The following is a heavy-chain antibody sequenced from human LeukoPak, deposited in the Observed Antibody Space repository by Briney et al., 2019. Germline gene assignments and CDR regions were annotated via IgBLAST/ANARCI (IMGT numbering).Heavy chain of an antibody. D-gene: IGHD4-17*01. V-gene: IGHV3-15*01. CDR2: IKSKTDGGTT. CDR3: SKGAYGDYYFDC. Sequence: GGSLRLSCTASGFTFNNAWMTWVRQAPGKGLEWVGRIKSKTDGGTTDYAASVKGRFTISRDDSKNMLYPQMNSLETEDSALYYCSKGAYGDYYFDCWGQGTLVSVSS. CDR1: GFTFNNAW. J-gene: IGHJ4*02.